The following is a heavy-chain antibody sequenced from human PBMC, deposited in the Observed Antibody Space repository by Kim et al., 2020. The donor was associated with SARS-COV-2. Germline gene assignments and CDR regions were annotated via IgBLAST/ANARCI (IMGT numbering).Heavy chain of an antibody. J-gene: IGHJ5*02. V-gene: IGHV4-59*01. CDR3: ARGGGYQLLWPPGDNWFDP. CDR1: GGSISSYY. CDR2: IYYSGST. D-gene: IGHD2-2*01. Sequence: SETLSLTCTVSGGSISSYYWSWIRQPPGKGLEWIGYIYYSGSTNYNPSLKSRVTISVDTSKNQFSLKLSSVTAADTAVYYCARGGGYQLLWPPGDNWFDPWGQGTLVTVSS.